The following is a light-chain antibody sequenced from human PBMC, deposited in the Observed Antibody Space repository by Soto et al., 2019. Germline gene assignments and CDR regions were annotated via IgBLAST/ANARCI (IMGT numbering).Light chain of an antibody. Sequence: IQMTQSSSTLSGSVGDRVTITCRASQSIISCFGCYQEKPCKAPELLSYKASTLKSGVPSRFSGRLSGTEFTLTISLLQPNVFATDYSQHYSSYSEAFGQGTKVDIK. CDR1: QSIISC. J-gene: IGKJ1*01. V-gene: IGKV1-5*03. CDR2: KAS. CDR3: QHYSSYSEA.